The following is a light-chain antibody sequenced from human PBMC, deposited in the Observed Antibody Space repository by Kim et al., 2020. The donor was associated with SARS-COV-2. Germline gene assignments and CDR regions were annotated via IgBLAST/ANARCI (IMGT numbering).Light chain of an antibody. J-gene: IGLJ2*01. CDR3: AAWDDSLSGVV. V-gene: IGLV1-47*01. Sequence: GQSVTISCSGSSSNIGNSYVYWYQQLPGTAPKLLIYRNNQRPSGVPDRFSGSKSGTSASLAISGLRSEDEADYYCAAWDDSLSGVVFGGGTQLTVL. CDR1: SSNIGNSY. CDR2: RNN.